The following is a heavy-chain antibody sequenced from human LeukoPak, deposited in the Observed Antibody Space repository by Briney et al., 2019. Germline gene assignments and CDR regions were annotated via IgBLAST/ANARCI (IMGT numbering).Heavy chain of an antibody. D-gene: IGHD4-23*01. CDR2: ISWDGGST. CDR3: AKEQYGGSSYYYYYYGMDV. V-gene: IGHV3-43*01. Sequence: PGGSLRLSCAASGFTFDDYTMHWVRQAPGKGLEWVSLISWDGGSTYYADSVKGRFTISRANSKNSLYLQMNSLRTEDTALYYCAKEQYGGSSYYYYYYGMDVWGQGTTVTVSS. CDR1: GFTFDDYT. J-gene: IGHJ6*02.